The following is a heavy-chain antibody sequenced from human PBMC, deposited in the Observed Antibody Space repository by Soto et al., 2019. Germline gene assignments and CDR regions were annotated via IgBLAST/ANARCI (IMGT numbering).Heavy chain of an antibody. D-gene: IGHD3-22*01. CDR2: IGTAGDT. J-gene: IGHJ6*02. CDR1: GFTFGTYD. CDR3: ARSPPGGYHYYYGMDV. Sequence: PGGSLRLSCAASGFTFGTYDMQWVRQATGKGLEWVSAIGTAGDTYYPGSVKGRFTISRENAKNSLYLQMNSLRAGDTAVYYCARSPPGGYHYYYGMDVWGQGTTVTVSS. V-gene: IGHV3-13*04.